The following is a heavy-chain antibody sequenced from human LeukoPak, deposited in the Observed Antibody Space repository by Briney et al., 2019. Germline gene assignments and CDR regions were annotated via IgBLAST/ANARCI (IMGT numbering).Heavy chain of an antibody. Sequence: PGGSLRLSCAASGFTFSRYSMNWVRQAPGKGLEWVSYISSSSSTIYYADSVKGRFTISRDNAKNSLYLQMNSLRAEDTAVYYCARDRRGSYSQAYFDYWGQGTLVSVSS. CDR1: GFTFSRYS. D-gene: IGHD1-26*01. V-gene: IGHV3-48*01. J-gene: IGHJ4*02. CDR3: ARDRRGSYSQAYFDY. CDR2: ISSSSSTI.